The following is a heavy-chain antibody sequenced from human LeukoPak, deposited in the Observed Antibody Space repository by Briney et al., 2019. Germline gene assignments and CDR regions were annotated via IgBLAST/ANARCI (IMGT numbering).Heavy chain of an antibody. Sequence: GGSLRLSCTVSGFNFGDYAVSWVRQAPGKGLEWVGFIRTRDYGGATGYAASVKGRFTLSRDDSKSIAYLQMNSLKTEDTAVYYCTRLQFVGRTYFDYWGQGTLVTVSS. V-gene: IGHV3-49*04. CDR2: IRTRDYGGAT. D-gene: IGHD5-24*01. J-gene: IGHJ4*02. CDR3: TRLQFVGRTYFDY. CDR1: GFNFGDYA.